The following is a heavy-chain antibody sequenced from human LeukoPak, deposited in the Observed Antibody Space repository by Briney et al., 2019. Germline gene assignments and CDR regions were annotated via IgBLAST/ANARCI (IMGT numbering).Heavy chain of an antibody. CDR1: GYSISSGYY. D-gene: IGHD3-16*01. CDR3: ARANDSRDPPHFDY. CDR2: IYHSGNT. Sequence: SETLSLTCTVSGYSISSGYYWGWIRQPPGKGLEWIGSIYHSGNTYYNPSLKSRVTISVDTSKNQFSLKLSSVTAADTAVYYCARANDSRDPPHFDYWGQGTLVTVSS. J-gene: IGHJ4*02. V-gene: IGHV4-38-2*02.